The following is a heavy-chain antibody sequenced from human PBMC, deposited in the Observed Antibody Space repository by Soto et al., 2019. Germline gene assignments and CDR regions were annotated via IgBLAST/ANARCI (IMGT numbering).Heavy chain of an antibody. D-gene: IGHD5-18*01. V-gene: IGHV3-21*01. CDR3: ASYGSSYGGDF. CDR2: ISTTSTYI. J-gene: IGHJ4*02. CDR1: GFSFSTYS. Sequence: DVQLVESGGGLVKPGGSLRLSCAASGFSFSTYSMNWVRQAPGKGLEWVSSISTTSTYIYYADSVKGRFTISRDNAKNSLYLQMSSLRAEDTAVYYCASYGSSYGGDFWGKGTLVTVSS.